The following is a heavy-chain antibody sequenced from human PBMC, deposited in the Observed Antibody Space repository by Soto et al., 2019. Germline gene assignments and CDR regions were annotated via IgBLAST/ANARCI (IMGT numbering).Heavy chain of an antibody. CDR2: ISDDGSDE. D-gene: IGHD3-10*01. J-gene: IGHJ4*02. V-gene: IGHV3-30*03. Sequence: QVQLVESGGNMVQPGWSLTVSCAASGFTVNTFGMHWARQAPGKGLEWVAVISDDGSDEYYADSVKGRLTISRDNSRNALSLQMNRLSIDEQGVYYWVRGPYYGAGTLDFWGQGTLVTVSS. CDR3: VRGPYYGAGTLDF. CDR1: GFTVNTFG.